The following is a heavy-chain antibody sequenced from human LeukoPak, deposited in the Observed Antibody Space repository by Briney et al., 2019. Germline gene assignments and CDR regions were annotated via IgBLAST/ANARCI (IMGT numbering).Heavy chain of an antibody. CDR3: ARDRYGDYGDAFVL. D-gene: IGHD4/OR15-4a*01. J-gene: IGHJ3*01. Sequence: GGSLRLSCAASGFTFSSYEMNWLRQAPGKGPEWVSYVSVSGNTKKYADSVKGRFSISRDNAQNSLYLQMNSRRAEDTAVYYCARDRYGDYGDAFVLGGQGTMVTVSS. CDR2: VSVSGNTK. CDR1: GFTFSSYE. V-gene: IGHV3-48*03.